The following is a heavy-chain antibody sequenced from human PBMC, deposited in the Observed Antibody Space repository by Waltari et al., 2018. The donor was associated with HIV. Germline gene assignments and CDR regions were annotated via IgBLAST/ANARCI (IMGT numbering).Heavy chain of an antibody. D-gene: IGHD3-22*01. CDR1: GCTLITYP. Sequence: QVQLVESGGGVVEPGRSLRLSCAASGCTLITYPMSWVRQAPGKGLECVAVISYDGSNKYYADSVKGRFTISRDNSKNTLYLQMNSLRAEDTAVYYCARDSSGYYYVGYGMDVWGQGTTVTVSS. CDR3: ARDSSGYYYVGYGMDV. J-gene: IGHJ6*02. V-gene: IGHV3-30*01. CDR2: ISYDGSNK.